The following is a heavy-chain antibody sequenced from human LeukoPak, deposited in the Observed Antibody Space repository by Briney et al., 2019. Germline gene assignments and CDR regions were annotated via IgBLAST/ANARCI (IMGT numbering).Heavy chain of an antibody. Sequence: GSSVKVSCKASGGTFSSYAISWVRQAPGQGLEWMGGIIPIFGTANYAQKFQGRVTITTDESTGTAYMELSSLRSEDTAVYYCARAGLRFNWFDPWGQGTLVTVSS. V-gene: IGHV1-69*05. J-gene: IGHJ5*02. CDR3: ARAGLRFNWFDP. CDR1: GGTFSSYA. D-gene: IGHD3-3*01. CDR2: IIPIFGTA.